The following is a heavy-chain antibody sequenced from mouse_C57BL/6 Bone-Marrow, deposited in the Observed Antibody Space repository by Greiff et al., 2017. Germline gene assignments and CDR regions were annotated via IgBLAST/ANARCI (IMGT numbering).Heavy chain of an antibody. Sequence: VQLKASGGGLVQPKGSLKLSCAASGFTFNTYAMHWVRQAPGKGLEWVARIRSKSSNYATYYADSVKDRFTISRDDSQSMLYLQMNNLKTEDTAMYYCVVGYGSTSWFAYWGQGTLVTVSA. CDR2: IRSKSSNYAT. V-gene: IGHV10-3*01. CDR3: VVGYGSTSWFAY. J-gene: IGHJ3*01. CDR1: GFTFNTYA. D-gene: IGHD1-1*01.